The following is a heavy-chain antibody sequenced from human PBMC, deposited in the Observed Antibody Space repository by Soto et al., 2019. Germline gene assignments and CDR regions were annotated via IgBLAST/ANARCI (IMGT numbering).Heavy chain of an antibody. CDR2: IYYSGIT. J-gene: IGHJ4*02. CDR1: GGSISSYY. V-gene: IGHV4-59*08. D-gene: IGHD3-10*01. Sequence: QVQLQESGPGLVKPSETLSLTCTVSGGSISSYYWSWIRQPPGKGLEWIGYIYYSGITNYNPSLKSRVTISVDTSKNQFSLKLSSVTAADTAVYYCARLWGWFGDYWGQGTLVTVSS. CDR3: ARLWGWFGDY.